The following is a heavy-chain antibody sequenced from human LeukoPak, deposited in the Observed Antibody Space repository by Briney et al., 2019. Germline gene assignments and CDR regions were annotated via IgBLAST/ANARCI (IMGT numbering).Heavy chain of an antibody. CDR3: ASRVYTNWFDP. CDR1: GGSFSGYY. V-gene: IGHV4-34*01. CDR2: INHSGST. D-gene: IGHD6-6*01. J-gene: IGHJ5*02. Sequence: PSETLSLTCAVYGGSFSGYYWSWIRQPPGKGLEWIGEINHSGSTNYNPSLKSRVTISVDTSKNQFSLKLSSVTAADTAVYYCASRVYTNWFDPWGQGTLVTVSS.